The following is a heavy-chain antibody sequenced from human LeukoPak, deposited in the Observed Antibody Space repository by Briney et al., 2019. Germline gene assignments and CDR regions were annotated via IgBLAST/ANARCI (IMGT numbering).Heavy chain of an antibody. D-gene: IGHD6-13*01. V-gene: IGHV1-8*01. J-gene: IGHJ5*02. CDR1: GYTFTSYD. CDR3: ARGGSSWYYGTRKWFDP. CDR2: MNPNSGNT. Sequence: ASVKVSCKASGYTFTSYDINRVRQATGQGLEWMGWMNPNSGNTGYAQKFQGRVTMTRNTSISTAYMELSSLRSEDTAVYYCARGGSSWYYGTRKWFDPWGQGTLVTVSS.